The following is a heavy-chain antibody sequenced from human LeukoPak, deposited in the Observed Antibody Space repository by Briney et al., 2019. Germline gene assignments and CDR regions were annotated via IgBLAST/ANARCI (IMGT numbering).Heavy chain of an antibody. CDR1: GVSISSSTYY. V-gene: IGHV4-39*01. Sequence: PSETLSLTCTVSGVSISSSTYYWGWIRQPPGKGLEWIGSIYYSGRTYYDPSLKSRVTISVDTSKNQFSLKLSSVTAADTAVYYCARQGRWLRVPYDYWGQGTLVTVSS. CDR3: ARQGRWLRVPYDY. J-gene: IGHJ4*02. D-gene: IGHD5-24*01. CDR2: IYYSGRT.